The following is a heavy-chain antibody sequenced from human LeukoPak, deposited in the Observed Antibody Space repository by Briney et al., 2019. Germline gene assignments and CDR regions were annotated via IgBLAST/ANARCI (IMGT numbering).Heavy chain of an antibody. CDR3: AKDMGGSGSYIPLYFDY. D-gene: IGHD3-10*01. CDR1: GFTFSSYW. Sequence: PGGSLRLSCAASGFTFSSYWMSWVRQAPGKGLEWVANIKQDGGEKYYVDSVKGRFTISRDNSKNSLYLQMNSLRTEDTALYYCAKDMGGSGSYIPLYFDYWGQGTPVTVSS. CDR2: IKQDGGEK. V-gene: IGHV3-7*03. J-gene: IGHJ4*02.